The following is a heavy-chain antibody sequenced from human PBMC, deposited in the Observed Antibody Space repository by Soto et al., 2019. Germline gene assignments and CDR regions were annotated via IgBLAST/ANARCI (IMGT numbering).Heavy chain of an antibody. Sequence: SETLSLTCAVYGGSFSGYYWSWIRQPPGKGLEWIGEINHSGSTNYNPSLKSRVTISVDTSKNQFSLKLSSVTAADTAVYYCVRGTGYYDSSGYLRRGSRKYYFDYWGQGTLVTVSS. CDR2: INHSGST. D-gene: IGHD3-22*01. V-gene: IGHV4-34*01. CDR1: GGSFSGYY. J-gene: IGHJ4*02. CDR3: VRGTGYYDSSGYLRRGSRKYYFDY.